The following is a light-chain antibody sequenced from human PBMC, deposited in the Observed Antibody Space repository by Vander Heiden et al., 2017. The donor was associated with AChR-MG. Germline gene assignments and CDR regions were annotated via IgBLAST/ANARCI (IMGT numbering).Light chain of an antibody. CDR3: QSGDSRTAV. CDR2: KDN. V-gene: IGLV3-25*03. CDR1: VLAKKY. J-gene: IGLJ1*01. Sequence: SRELTQPPSVSVSPGQTAIITCSGDVLAKKYSYWYQQRPGQAPRMVVVKDNERPSGIPERFSGSSSGTIVTLTITDVQAEDEADYYCQSGDSRTAVFGTGTKVTVL.